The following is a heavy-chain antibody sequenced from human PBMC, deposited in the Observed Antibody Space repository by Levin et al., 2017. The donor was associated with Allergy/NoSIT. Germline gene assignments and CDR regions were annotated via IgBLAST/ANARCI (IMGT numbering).Heavy chain of an antibody. V-gene: IGHV1-69*06. CDR2: IIPIFGTA. D-gene: IGHD6-19*01. J-gene: IGHJ4*02. CDR1: GGTFSSYA. CDR3: ARAEREGYSSGWYGFDY. Sequence: SVKVSCKASGGTFSSYAISWVRQAPGQGLEWMGGIIPIFGTANYAQKFQGRVTITADKSTSTAYMELSSLRSEDTAVYYCARAEREGYSSGWYGFDYWGQGTLVTVSS.